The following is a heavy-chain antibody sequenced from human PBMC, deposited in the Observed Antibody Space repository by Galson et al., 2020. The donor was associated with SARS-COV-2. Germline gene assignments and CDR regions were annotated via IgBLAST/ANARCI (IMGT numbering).Heavy chain of an antibody. CDR1: GFTFEDYW. CDR3: TREGWQGGY. Sequence: GGSLRLSCAVSGFTFEDYWMSWVRQAPGKGLEWVANIRGDGSETNYVDSVEGRFSISRDNAVDTLYLEMSSLRVEDTAVYYCTREGWQGGYWGQGTRVTVSS. J-gene: IGHJ4*02. CDR2: IRGDGSET. V-gene: IGHV3-7*01. D-gene: IGHD6-19*01.